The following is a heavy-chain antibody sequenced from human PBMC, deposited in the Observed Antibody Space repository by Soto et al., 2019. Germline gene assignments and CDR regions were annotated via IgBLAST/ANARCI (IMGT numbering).Heavy chain of an antibody. V-gene: IGHV1-69*13. J-gene: IGHJ5*02. CDR3: ARGTGYCSGGSCYSNNWFDP. Sequence: GASVKVSCKASGGTFRSYAISWVRQAPLQGLEWMGGIIPIFGPANYAQKFQGRVTITAEESTSTAYMELSSLRSEDTAVYYCARGTGYCSGGSCYSNNWFDPWGQGTLVTVSS. CDR1: GGTFRSYA. D-gene: IGHD2-15*01. CDR2: IIPIFGPA.